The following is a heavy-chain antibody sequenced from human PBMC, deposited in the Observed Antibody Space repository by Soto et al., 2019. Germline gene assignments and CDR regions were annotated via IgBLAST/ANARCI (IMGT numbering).Heavy chain of an antibody. CDR2: IKSKTDGGTT. J-gene: IGHJ4*02. Sequence: VGSLRLSCAASGFTFSNAWMSWVRQAPGKGLEWVGRIKSKTDGGTTDYAAPVKGRFTISRDDSKNTLYLQMNSLKTEDTAVYYCTTEVEYSYGSFDYWGQGTLVTVSS. CDR1: GFTFSNAW. CDR3: TTEVEYSYGSFDY. D-gene: IGHD5-18*01. V-gene: IGHV3-15*01.